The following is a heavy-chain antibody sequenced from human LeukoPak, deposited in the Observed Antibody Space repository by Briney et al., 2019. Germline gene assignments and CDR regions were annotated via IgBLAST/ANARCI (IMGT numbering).Heavy chain of an antibody. CDR3: ARDSGVTVTATFDY. J-gene: IGHJ4*02. V-gene: IGHV1-18*01. CDR1: GYTFTSYG. CDR2: ISAYNGNT. D-gene: IGHD4-17*01. Sequence: ASVKVSCKASGYTFTSYGISWVRQAPGQGLEWMGWISAYNGNTNYAQKLQGRVTMTTDTSTSTAYMELRSPRSDDTAVYYCARDSGVTVTATFDYWGQGTLVTVSS.